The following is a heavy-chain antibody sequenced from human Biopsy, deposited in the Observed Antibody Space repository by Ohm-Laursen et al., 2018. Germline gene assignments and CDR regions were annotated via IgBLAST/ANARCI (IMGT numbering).Heavy chain of an antibody. CDR1: GGSISSYY. Sequence: SETLSLTCTVSGGSISSYYWSWIRQPPGKGLEWIGYIYYTGSTNYNPSLKSRVTISVDTSKNQFSLRLSSVTAADTAVYYRARHPTHRIQQIDYWGQGTLVIVSS. J-gene: IGHJ4*02. CDR3: ARHPTHRIQQIDY. V-gene: IGHV4-59*08. CDR2: IYYTGST. D-gene: IGHD5-18*01.